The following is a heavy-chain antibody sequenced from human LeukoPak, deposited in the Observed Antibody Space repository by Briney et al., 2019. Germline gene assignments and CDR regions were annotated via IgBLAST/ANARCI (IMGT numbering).Heavy chain of an antibody. CDR1: GFTFSSYA. D-gene: IGHD2-2*02. CDR2: ISGSGGST. J-gene: IGHJ4*02. Sequence: PGRSLRLSCAASGFTFSSYAVHWVRQAPGKGLEWVSAISGSGGSTYYADSVKGRFTISRDNSKNTLYLQMNSLRAEDTAVYYCAKGYCSSTSCYKLDYWGQGTLVTVSS. CDR3: AKGYCSSTSCYKLDY. V-gene: IGHV3-23*01.